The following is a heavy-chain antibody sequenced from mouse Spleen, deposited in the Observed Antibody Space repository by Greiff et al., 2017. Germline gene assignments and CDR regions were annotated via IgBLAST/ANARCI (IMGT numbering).Heavy chain of an antibody. V-gene: IGHV1-82*01. Sequence: VQLQQSGPELVKPGASVKISCKASGYAFSSSWMNWVKQRPGKGLEWIGRIYPGDGDTNYNGKFKGKATLTADKSSSTAYMQLSSLTSEDSAVYFCARRGTSHFDYWGQGTTLTVSS. CDR2: IYPGDGDT. CDR1: GYAFSSSW. CDR3: ARRGTSHFDY. J-gene: IGHJ2*01. D-gene: IGHD3-3*01.